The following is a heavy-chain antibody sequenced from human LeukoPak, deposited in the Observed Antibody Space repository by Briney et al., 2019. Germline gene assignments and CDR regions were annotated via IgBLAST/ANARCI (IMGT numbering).Heavy chain of an antibody. D-gene: IGHD6-13*01. CDR1: GFTFSSYA. CDR3: AKWYSGDY. CDR2: ISGSGGST. V-gene: IGHV3-23*01. Sequence: GGSLRLSCAASGFTFSSYAMSWVRQAPGKGLEWVSAISGSGGSTYYADSVKGRFTVSRDNSRNTLYLQMNNLRPEDTAVYYCAKWYSGDYWGQGTLVTVSS. J-gene: IGHJ4*02.